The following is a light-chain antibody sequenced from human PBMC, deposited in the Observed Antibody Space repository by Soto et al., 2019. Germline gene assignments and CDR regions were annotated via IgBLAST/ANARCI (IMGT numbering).Light chain of an antibody. CDR3: CSYAGSRTFYV. CDR2: EGS. CDR1: SSDVGSYNL. J-gene: IGLJ1*01. V-gene: IGLV2-23*03. Sequence: QSALTQPASVSGSPGQSITISCTGTSSDVGSYNLVSWYQQHPGKAPKLMIHEGSKRPSGVSNRFSGSKSGNTASLTISGLQAEDEADYYCCSYAGSRTFYVFGAGTKLTVL.